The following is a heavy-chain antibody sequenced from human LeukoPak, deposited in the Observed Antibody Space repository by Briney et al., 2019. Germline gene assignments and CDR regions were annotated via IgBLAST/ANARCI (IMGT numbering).Heavy chain of an antibody. V-gene: IGHV3-30*18. CDR3: AKDGWSTDYYYYYGMDV. CDR2: ISYDGSNK. Sequence: GRSLRLSCAASGFTFSSYGMHWVRQAPGKGLEWVAVISYDGSNKYYADSVRGRFTISRDNSKNTLYLQMNSLRAEDTAVYYCAKDGWSTDYYYYYGMDVWGQGTTVTVSS. D-gene: IGHD3-3*01. CDR1: GFTFSSYG. J-gene: IGHJ6*02.